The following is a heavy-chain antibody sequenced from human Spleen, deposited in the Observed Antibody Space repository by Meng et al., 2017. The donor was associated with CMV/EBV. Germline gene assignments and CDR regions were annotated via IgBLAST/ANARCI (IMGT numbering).Heavy chain of an antibody. D-gene: IGHD3-22*01. CDR1: GCTFSSYA. J-gene: IGHJ5*02. V-gene: IGHV1-69*12. CDR3: ARGLIYYDSSGYLNWFDP. Sequence: QVQLVQSGAEVKKPGSSVKVSCKASGCTFSSYAISWVRQAPGQGLEWMGGIIPIFGTANYAQKFQGRVTITADESTSTAYMELSSLRSEDTAVYYCARGLIYYDSSGYLNWFDPWGQGTLVTASS. CDR2: IIPIFGTA.